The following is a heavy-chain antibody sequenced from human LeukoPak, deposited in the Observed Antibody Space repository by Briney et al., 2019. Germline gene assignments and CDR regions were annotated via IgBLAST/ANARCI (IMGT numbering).Heavy chain of an antibody. V-gene: IGHV3-7*01. D-gene: IGHD4-23*01. CDR2: VKQDESSK. CDR3: VRDYDGDLDY. J-gene: IGHJ4*02. CDR1: GFTFSHYW. Sequence: PGGSLRLSCAAFGFTFSHYWMAWVRQAPGEGPEWVANVKQDESSKFYADSVKGRFTISRDNAKNSLYLQMNGLRVEDTALYYCVRDYDGDLDYWGQGTLVTVSS.